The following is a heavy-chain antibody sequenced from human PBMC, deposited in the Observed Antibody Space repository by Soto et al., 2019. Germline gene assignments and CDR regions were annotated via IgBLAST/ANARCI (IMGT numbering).Heavy chain of an antibody. V-gene: IGHV1-3*01. CDR3: ASGGIAVH. Sequence: ASVKVSCKASGYTFTTYAMHWVRQAPGQRPEWMGWIHAGNGNTKYSQNFQGRVTITRDTSASTGYMELNSLRADDTAVYYCASGGIAVHWGQGTLVTVSS. D-gene: IGHD6-19*01. J-gene: IGHJ4*02. CDR1: GYTFTTYA. CDR2: IHAGNGNT.